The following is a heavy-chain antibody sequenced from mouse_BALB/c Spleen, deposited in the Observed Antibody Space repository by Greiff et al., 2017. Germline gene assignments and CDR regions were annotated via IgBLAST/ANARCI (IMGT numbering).Heavy chain of an antibody. Sequence: QVQLQQPGAELVKPGASVKLSCKASGYTFTSYWMHWVKQRPGQGLEWIGEINPSNGRTNYNEKFKSKATLTVDKSSSTAYMQLSSLTSADSAVYYCARVVYYGYDGYFDVWGAGTTVTVAS. CDR2: INPSNGRT. CDR3: ARVVYYGYDGYFDV. CDR1: GYTFTSYW. J-gene: IGHJ1*01. V-gene: IGHV1S81*02. D-gene: IGHD2-2*01.